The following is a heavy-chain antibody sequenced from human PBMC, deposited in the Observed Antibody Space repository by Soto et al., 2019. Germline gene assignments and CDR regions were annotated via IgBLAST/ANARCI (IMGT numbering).Heavy chain of an antibody. CDR3: ARPDCDSTGCYTDWFDP. CDR1: GYSFSTYD. V-gene: IGHV1-8*01. J-gene: IGHJ5*02. CDR2: VNPKSGNT. Sequence: QVQLVQSGAEVKKPGASVKVSCKASGYSFSTYDINWVRQAAGQGLEWMGWVNPKSGNTDYAQRFRGRVTMTSNTSISTAYMELSALTPEDTDVYYCARPDCDSTGCYTDWFDPWGKGTLVTVSS. D-gene: IGHD2-2*02.